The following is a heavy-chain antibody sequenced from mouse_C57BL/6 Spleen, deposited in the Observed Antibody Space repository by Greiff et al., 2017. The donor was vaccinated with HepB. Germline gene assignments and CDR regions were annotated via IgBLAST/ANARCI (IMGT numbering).Heavy chain of an antibody. CDR2: IYPGSGST. Sequence: QVQLKQPGAELVKPGASVKMSCKASGYTFTSYWITWVKQRPGQGLEWIGDIYPGSGSTNYNEKFKSKATLTVDTSSSTAYMQLSSLTSEDSAVYYCARSAYYSNYYYFDYWGQGTTLTVSS. V-gene: IGHV1-55*01. CDR1: GYTFTSYW. CDR3: ARSAYYSNYYYFDY. J-gene: IGHJ2*01. D-gene: IGHD2-5*01.